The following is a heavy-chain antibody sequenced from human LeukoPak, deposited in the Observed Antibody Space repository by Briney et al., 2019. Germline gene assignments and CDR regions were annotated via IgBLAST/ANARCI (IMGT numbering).Heavy chain of an antibody. CDR2: IYYSGST. V-gene: IGHV4-59*01. J-gene: IGHJ3*02. CDR3: ARGPYSYDSSGAFDI. Sequence: PSETLSLTCTVSGGSISSYYWSWIRQPPGKGLEWIGYIYYSGSTSYNPSLKSRVTISVDTSKNQFSLKLNSVTAADTAVYYCARGPYSYDSSGAFDIWGQGTMVTVSS. D-gene: IGHD3-22*01. CDR1: GGSISSYY.